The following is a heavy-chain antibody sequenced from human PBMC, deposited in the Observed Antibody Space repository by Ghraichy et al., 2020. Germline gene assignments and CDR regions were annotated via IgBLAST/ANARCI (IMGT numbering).Heavy chain of an antibody. D-gene: IGHD6-19*01. CDR2: INHSGST. Sequence: GSLRLSCAVYGGSFSGYYWSWIRQPPGKGLEWIGEINHSGSTNYNPSLKSRVTISVDTSKNQFSLKLSSVTAADTAVYYCARGSLPSSGWYIIWGQGTLVTVSS. V-gene: IGHV4-34*01. J-gene: IGHJ4*02. CDR3: ARGSLPSSGWYII. CDR1: GGSFSGYY.